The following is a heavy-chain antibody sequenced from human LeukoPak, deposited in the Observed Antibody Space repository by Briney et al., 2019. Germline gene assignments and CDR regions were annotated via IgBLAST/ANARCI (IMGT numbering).Heavy chain of an antibody. CDR3: SGQKQMTTGTVLD. CDR2: IYYSGST. Sequence: SETLSLTCTLSGGSISSSGYYWGWIRQPPGKGLEWVGSIYYSGSTYYNPSLKSRVTISIDSSRNQFSLRLSSVTAADTAVYYCSGQKQMTTGTVLDWGQGSLVTVSS. CDR1: GGSISSSGYY. J-gene: IGHJ4*02. V-gene: IGHV4-39*01. D-gene: IGHD4-11*01.